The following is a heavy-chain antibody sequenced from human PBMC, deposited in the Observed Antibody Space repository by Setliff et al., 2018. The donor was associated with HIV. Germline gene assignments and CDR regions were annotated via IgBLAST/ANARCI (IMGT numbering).Heavy chain of an antibody. Sequence: GESLKISCKASGYTFTDYWIGGVRQMPGKGLEWMGIIYPGDSDTRYSPSFQGQVTISADKSISTAYLQWSSLKASDTAMYYCASHGYSYGFDYWGQGTLVTVSS. V-gene: IGHV5-51*01. J-gene: IGHJ4*02. CDR1: GYTFTDYW. CDR3: ASHGYSYGFDY. D-gene: IGHD5-18*01. CDR2: IYPGDSDT.